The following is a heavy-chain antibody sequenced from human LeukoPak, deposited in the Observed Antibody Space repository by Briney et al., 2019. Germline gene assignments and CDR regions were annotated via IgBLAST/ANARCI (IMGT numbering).Heavy chain of an antibody. Sequence: GGFLRLSCAASGFTFSSYGMHWVRQAPGKGLEWVAFIRYDGSNKYYADSVKGRFTISRDNSKNTLYLQMKSLRAEDTAVYYCARDIVGATGAFDYWGQGTLVTVSS. D-gene: IGHD1-26*01. CDR3: ARDIVGATGAFDY. CDR1: GFTFSSYG. V-gene: IGHV3-30*02. CDR2: IRYDGSNK. J-gene: IGHJ4*02.